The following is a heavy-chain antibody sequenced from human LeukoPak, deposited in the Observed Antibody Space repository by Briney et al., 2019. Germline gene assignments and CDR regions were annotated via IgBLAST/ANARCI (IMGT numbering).Heavy chain of an antibody. CDR3: AKDRAEYFQH. J-gene: IGHJ1*01. V-gene: IGHV3-7*03. CDR1: GFTFSSYW. CDR2: IKQDGSEK. Sequence: PGGSLRLSCAASGFTFSSYWMSWVRQAPGKGLEWVANIKQDGSEKYYVDSVKGRFTISRDNSKNSLCLQMNSLRTEDTALYYCAKDRAEYFQHWGQGTLVTVSS.